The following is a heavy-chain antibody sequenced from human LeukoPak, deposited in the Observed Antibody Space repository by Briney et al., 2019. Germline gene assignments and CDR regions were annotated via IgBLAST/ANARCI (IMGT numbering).Heavy chain of an antibody. D-gene: IGHD3-22*01. Sequence: PGGSLRLSCAASGFTFSSYSMNWVRQAPGKGLEWVSYISSSSSTIYYADSVKGRFTTSRDNAKNSLYLQMNSLRAEDTAVYYCARSHSRNYFDYWGQGTLVTVSS. CDR1: GFTFSSYS. V-gene: IGHV3-48*04. CDR3: ARSHSRNYFDY. J-gene: IGHJ4*02. CDR2: ISSSSSTI.